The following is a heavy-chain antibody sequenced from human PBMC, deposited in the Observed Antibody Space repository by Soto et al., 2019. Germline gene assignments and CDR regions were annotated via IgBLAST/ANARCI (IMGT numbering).Heavy chain of an antibody. Sequence: PGGSLRLSCVASGMSFSSYGMHWVRQAPGKGLEWVAVIWYDGSNKYYADSVKGRFTVSRDNSKNTLYLEMNSLRAEDTAVYYCARALYDSIGFSYASDYWGQGTQVTVSS. D-gene: IGHD3-22*01. CDR1: GMSFSSYG. J-gene: IGHJ4*02. CDR3: ARALYDSIGFSYASDY. CDR2: IWYDGSNK. V-gene: IGHV3-33*01.